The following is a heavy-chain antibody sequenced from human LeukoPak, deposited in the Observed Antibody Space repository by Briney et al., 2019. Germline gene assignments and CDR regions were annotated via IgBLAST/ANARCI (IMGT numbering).Heavy chain of an antibody. J-gene: IGHJ4*02. D-gene: IGHD3-10*01. V-gene: IGHV4-39*01. CDR2: IYYSGST. CDR3: ARQGIWFGELMAHR. Sequence: SETLSLTCTVSGGSISSSSYYWGWIRQPPGKGLEWIGSIYYSGSTYYNPSLKSRVTISVDTSKNQFSLKLSSVTAADTAVYYCARQGIWFGELMAHRWGQGTLVTGSS. CDR1: GGSISSSSYY.